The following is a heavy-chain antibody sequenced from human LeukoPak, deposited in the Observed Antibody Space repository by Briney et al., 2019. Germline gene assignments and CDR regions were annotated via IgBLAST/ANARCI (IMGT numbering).Heavy chain of an antibody. CDR3: ARHQEGMVRGVLYYMDV. Sequence: SETLSLTCAVYGGSFSGYYWSWLRQPPGKGLEWIGEINHSGSTNYNPSLKSRVTISVDTSKNQFSLKMSSVTAADTAVYFCARHQEGMVRGVLYYMDVWGKGTTVIISS. V-gene: IGHV4-34*01. J-gene: IGHJ6*03. CDR1: GGSFSGYY. CDR2: INHSGST. D-gene: IGHD3-10*01.